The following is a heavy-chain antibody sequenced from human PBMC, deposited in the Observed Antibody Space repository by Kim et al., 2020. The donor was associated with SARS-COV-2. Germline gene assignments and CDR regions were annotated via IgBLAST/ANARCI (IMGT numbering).Heavy chain of an antibody. Sequence: FQGRVTITRDTSASTAYMELSSLRSEDTAVYYCARAYYDYVWGSYRYFDYWGQGTLVTVSS. V-gene: IGHV1-3*01. J-gene: IGHJ4*02. D-gene: IGHD3-16*02. CDR3: ARAYYDYVWGSYRYFDY.